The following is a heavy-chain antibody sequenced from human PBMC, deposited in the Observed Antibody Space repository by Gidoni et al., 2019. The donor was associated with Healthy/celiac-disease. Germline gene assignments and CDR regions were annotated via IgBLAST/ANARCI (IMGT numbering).Heavy chain of an antibody. Sequence: EVQLVESGGVVVQPGGSLSLSCAASGFTFDDYTMHWFRQAPGKGLEWVSLISGDGGSTYYADSVKGRFTISRDNSKNSLYLQMNSLRTEDTALYYCAKDILAHIAAAEGVYYYYGMDVWGQGTTVTVSS. CDR2: ISGDGGST. CDR3: AKDILAHIAAAEGVYYYYGMDV. CDR1: GFTFDDYT. J-gene: IGHJ6*02. V-gene: IGHV3-43*01. D-gene: IGHD6-13*01.